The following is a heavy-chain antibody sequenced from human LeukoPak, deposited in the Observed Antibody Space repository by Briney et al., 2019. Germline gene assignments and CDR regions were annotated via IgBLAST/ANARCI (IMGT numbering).Heavy chain of an antibody. D-gene: IGHD3-10*01. CDR2: ISYDGTNK. J-gene: IGHJ3*02. Sequence: PGRSLRLSCAASGFTFSNYGMHWVRQAPGKGLEWVTIISYDGTNKYYSDSVKGRFTISRDNSKNTLYLQMNSLRAEDTAVYYCATTYYGSGSYFAFDIWGQGTMVTVSS. V-gene: IGHV3-30*03. CDR1: GFTFSNYG. CDR3: ATTYYGSGSYFAFDI.